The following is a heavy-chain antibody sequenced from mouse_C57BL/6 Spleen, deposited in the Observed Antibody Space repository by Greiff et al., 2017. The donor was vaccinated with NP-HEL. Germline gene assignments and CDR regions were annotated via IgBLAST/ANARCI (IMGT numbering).Heavy chain of an antibody. CDR1: GYTFTDYY. Sequence: EVQLQQSGPELVKPGASVKISCKASGYTFTDYYMNWVKQSHGKSLEWIGDINPNNGGTSYNQKFKGKATLTVDKSSSTAYMELRSLTSEDSAVYYCARYGGKDYYYYAMDYWGQGTSVTVSS. J-gene: IGHJ4*01. CDR2: INPNNGGT. D-gene: IGHD2-13*01. CDR3: ARYGGKDYYYYAMDY. V-gene: IGHV1-26*01.